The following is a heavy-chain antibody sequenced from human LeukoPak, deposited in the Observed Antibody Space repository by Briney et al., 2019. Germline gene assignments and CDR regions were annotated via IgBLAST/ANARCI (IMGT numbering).Heavy chain of an antibody. J-gene: IGHJ5*02. CDR1: GFTFSSYG. CDR3: AKGTSYNWNDGWFDP. CDR2: IRSDGSNK. D-gene: IGHD1-20*01. Sequence: PGGSLRLSCAASGFTFSSYGMHWVRQAPGKGLEWVAFIRSDGSNKYYADPVKGRFTISRDNSKNTLYLQMNSLRAEDTAVYYCAKGTSYNWNDGWFDPWGNGILVTVSS. V-gene: IGHV3-30*02.